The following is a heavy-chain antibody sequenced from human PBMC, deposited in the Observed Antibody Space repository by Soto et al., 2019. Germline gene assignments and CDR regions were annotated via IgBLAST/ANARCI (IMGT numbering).Heavy chain of an antibody. CDR2: IWYDGSNK. Sequence: GGSLRLSXAASGFTFSSYGMHWVRQAPGKGLEWVAVIWYDGSNKYYADSVKGRFTISRDNSKNTLYLQMNSLRAEDTAVYYCARITMVRSPHGGMDVWGQGTTVTVSS. D-gene: IGHD3-10*01. CDR1: GFTFSSYG. CDR3: ARITMVRSPHGGMDV. J-gene: IGHJ6*02. V-gene: IGHV3-33*01.